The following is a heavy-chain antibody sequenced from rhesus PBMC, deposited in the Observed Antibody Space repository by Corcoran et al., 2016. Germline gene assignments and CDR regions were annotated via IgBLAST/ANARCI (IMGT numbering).Heavy chain of an antibody. V-gene: IGHV3S5*01. CDR1: AVTFSSYG. J-gene: IGHJ5-1*01. D-gene: IGHD3-16*01. Sequence: EVQLVESGGGLVQPGGALRLSCAASAVTFSSYGMSWARPAPGQGLEWVSYISKGGGSTTYAVSVKGHFTISRDNSKNTLSLQMNILTAEDTAVYYCAKGDYYSGSYCYVGFNRFDVWGPGVLVTVSS. CDR3: AKGDYYSGSYCYVGFNRFDV. CDR2: ISKGGGST.